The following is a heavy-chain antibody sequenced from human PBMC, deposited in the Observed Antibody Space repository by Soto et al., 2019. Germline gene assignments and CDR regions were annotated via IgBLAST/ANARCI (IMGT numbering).Heavy chain of an antibody. J-gene: IGHJ4*02. D-gene: IGHD3-22*01. V-gene: IGHV1-3*01. Sequence: ASVKVSCKASGYTFTSYAMHWVRQAPGQRLEWMGWINAGNGNTKYSQKFQGRVTITGDTSASTAYMELSSLRSEDTAVYYCARISLTYYYDSSFDYWGQGTLVTVSS. CDR2: INAGNGNT. CDR1: GYTFTSYA. CDR3: ARISLTYYYDSSFDY.